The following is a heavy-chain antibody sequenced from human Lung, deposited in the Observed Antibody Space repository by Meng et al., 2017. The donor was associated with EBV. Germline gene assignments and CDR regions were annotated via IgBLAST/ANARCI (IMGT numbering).Heavy chain of an antibody. Sequence: EVHVGGLGGGGVRPGGFLRLSCTAVGFTFDDYGMGWVRQVPGKGPEWVSGLSWDGGSTAYADLVKGRFTISRDNAKNSLYLQMNSLRAEDTAFYYCARDAVAGDYWYSDLWGRGTLVTVSS. CDR1: GFTFDDYG. CDR2: LSWDGGST. J-gene: IGHJ2*01. D-gene: IGHD6-19*01. V-gene: IGHV3-20*04. CDR3: ARDAVAGDYWYSDL.